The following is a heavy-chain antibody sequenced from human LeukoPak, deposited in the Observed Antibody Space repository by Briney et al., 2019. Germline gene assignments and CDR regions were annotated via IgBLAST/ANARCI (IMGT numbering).Heavy chain of an antibody. CDR1: GFTFTTYG. J-gene: IGHJ4*02. Sequence: AGGSLRLSCAASGFTFTTYGMHWVRQGPGKGLEWVALIRYDGSNKNYADSVKGRFTISRDNSKNTVYLQMNNLRAEDTAVYYCAKGGSGDILTGYYNLFDYWGQGTLVTVSS. CDR3: AKGGSGDILTGYYNLFDY. CDR2: IRYDGSNK. V-gene: IGHV3-30*02. D-gene: IGHD3-9*01.